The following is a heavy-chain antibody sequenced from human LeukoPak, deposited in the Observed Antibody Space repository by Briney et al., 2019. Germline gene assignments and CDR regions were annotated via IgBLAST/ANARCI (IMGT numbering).Heavy chain of an antibody. V-gene: IGHV3-53*01. J-gene: IGHJ4*02. CDR1: GLTVSSNY. CDR3: ARGAGYNHPYYFDY. Sequence: GGSLRLSCAASGLTVSSNYMNWVRQAPGKGLEWVSVIYGGGNIYYADSVKGRFTISRDNSKNTLYLQMNSLRAEDTAVYYCARGAGYNHPYYFDYWGQGTLVTVSS. CDR2: IYGGGNI. D-gene: IGHD5-24*01.